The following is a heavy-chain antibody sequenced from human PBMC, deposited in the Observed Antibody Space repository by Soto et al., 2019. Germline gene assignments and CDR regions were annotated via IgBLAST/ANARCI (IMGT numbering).Heavy chain of an antibody. V-gene: IGHV4-34*01. CDR1: GESFSGNY. CDR2: INHRGST. CDR3: ARVPLRYSSSHNFDS. D-gene: IGHD6-19*01. Sequence: SETLSLTCAVSGESFSGNYWSWIRQSPGKGLEWIGEINHRGSTNYNPSLESRVTISIDTSEKQFSLRLRSVTAADTAVYYCARVPLRYSSSHNFDSWGQGALVTVSS. J-gene: IGHJ4*02.